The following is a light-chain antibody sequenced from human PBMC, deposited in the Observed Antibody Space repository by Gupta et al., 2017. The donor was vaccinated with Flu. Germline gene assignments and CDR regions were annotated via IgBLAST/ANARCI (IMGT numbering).Light chain of an antibody. CDR1: QNIGSW. V-gene: IGKV1-12*01. Sequence: PSTVSASVGDRVTITCRASQNIGSWVAWYQRKPGKAPKVLIHAASTLETGVTSRFSGSGYGTDFTLTISRLQPEDFASYFCLQANSFPLTFGGGTEVEMK. J-gene: IGKJ4*01. CDR3: LQANSFPLT. CDR2: AAS.